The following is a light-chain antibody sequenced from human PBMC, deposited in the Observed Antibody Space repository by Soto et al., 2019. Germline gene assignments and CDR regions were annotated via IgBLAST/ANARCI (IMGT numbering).Light chain of an antibody. CDR3: QQYGSSPSYT. CDR2: GAS. V-gene: IGKV3-20*01. CDR1: QSVSSSY. Sequence: EIVLTQSPGTLSLSPGERATLSCRASQSVSSSYLAWYQQKPGQAPRLLIYGASSRATGIPDRFSGGGSGTDFPLTISRLEPEDFAVYYCQQYGSSPSYTFGQGTQLEIK. J-gene: IGKJ2*01.